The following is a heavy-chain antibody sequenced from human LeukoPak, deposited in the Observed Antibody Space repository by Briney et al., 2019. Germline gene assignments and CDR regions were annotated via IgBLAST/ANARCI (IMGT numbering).Heavy chain of an antibody. D-gene: IGHD3-10*01. J-gene: IGHJ4*02. V-gene: IGHV3-33*01. Sequence: GGSLRLSCAASGFTFSSYGMHWVRQAPGKGLEWVAVVGLEGRKKTYATSGKGGLPTPRDNPKNPLYRKRGSLRPEAPAVIWYDGSNKYYADSVKGRFTISRDNAKNSLYLQMSSLRAEDTAVYYCARDPDFWSGLPSYYWGQGTLVTVSS. CDR1: GFTFSSYG. CDR2: VGLEGRKK. CDR3: DGSNKYYADSVKGRFTISRDNAKNSLYLQMSSLRAEDTAVYYCARDPDFWSGLPSYY.